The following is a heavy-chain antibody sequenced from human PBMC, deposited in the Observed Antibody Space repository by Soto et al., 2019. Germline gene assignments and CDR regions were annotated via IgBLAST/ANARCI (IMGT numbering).Heavy chain of an antibody. V-gene: IGHV4-34*01. CDR3: ARVGGLERLRSSDYYYYMDV. Sequence: PSETLSLTCAVYGGSFSGYYWSWIRQPPGKGLEWIGEINHSGSTNYNPSLKSRVTISVDTSKNQFPLKLSSVTAADTAVYYCARVGGLERLRSSDYYYYMDVWGKGTTVTVSS. J-gene: IGHJ6*03. CDR2: INHSGST. D-gene: IGHD1-1*01. CDR1: GGSFSGYY.